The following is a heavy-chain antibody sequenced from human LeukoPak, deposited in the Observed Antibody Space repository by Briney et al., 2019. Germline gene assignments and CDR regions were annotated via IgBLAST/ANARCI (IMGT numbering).Heavy chain of an antibody. CDR1: GFNFGNYW. D-gene: IGHD6-19*01. CDR3: ARTYSSGWAFFDY. J-gene: IGHJ4*02. CDR2: IYPGDSDT. Sequence: GESLKISCKGSGFNFGNYWIGWVRQMPGKGLEWMGIIYPGDSDTRYSPSFQGHVTISADKSISTAYLQWRSLKASDTAIYYCARTYSSGWAFFDYWGQGNMVTVSS. V-gene: IGHV5-51*01.